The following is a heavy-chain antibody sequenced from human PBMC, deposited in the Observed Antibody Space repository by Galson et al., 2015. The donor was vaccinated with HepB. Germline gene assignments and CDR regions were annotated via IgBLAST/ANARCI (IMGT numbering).Heavy chain of an antibody. Sequence: SVKVSCKASGYTFTGYYMHWVRQAPGQGLEWMGWINPNSGGTNYAQKFQGRVTMTRDTSISTAYMELSRLRSDDTAVYYCARDGVRDFWSGYYTDYWGQGTLVTVSS. J-gene: IGHJ4*02. D-gene: IGHD3-3*01. CDR3: ARDGVRDFWSGYYTDY. CDR1: GYTFTGYY. V-gene: IGHV1-2*02. CDR2: INPNSGGT.